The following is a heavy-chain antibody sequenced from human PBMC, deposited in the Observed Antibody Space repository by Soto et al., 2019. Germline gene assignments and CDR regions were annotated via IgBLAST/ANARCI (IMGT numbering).Heavy chain of an antibody. CDR2: VSHDGKSG. CDR1: GFTFSSYA. D-gene: IGHD6-19*01. J-gene: IGHJ4*01. Sequence: QVQLVESGGGVVQPGRSLRLSCAASGFTFSSYAMHWVRRAPGKGLAWVAAVSHDGKSGFYADSVSGRFTVSRDNSNNLVYLQMERLRPENTALCYCARLDKFNGGWSWGHGTAVTVSS. V-gene: IGHV3-30*14. CDR3: ARLDKFNGGWS.